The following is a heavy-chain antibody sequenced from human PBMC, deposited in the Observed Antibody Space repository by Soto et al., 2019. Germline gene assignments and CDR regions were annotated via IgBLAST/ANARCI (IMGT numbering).Heavy chain of an antibody. CDR3: ARPSFRTRGNYYYYGMDV. Sequence: PGGSLRLSCAASGFTFSDYYMSWIRQAPGKGLEWVSYISSSGSTIYYADSVKGRFTISRDNAKNSLYLQMNSLRAEDTAVYYCARPSFRTRGNYYYYGMDVWGQGTTVTVS. J-gene: IGHJ6*02. CDR1: GFTFSDYY. CDR2: ISSSGSTI. D-gene: IGHD3-16*01. V-gene: IGHV3-11*01.